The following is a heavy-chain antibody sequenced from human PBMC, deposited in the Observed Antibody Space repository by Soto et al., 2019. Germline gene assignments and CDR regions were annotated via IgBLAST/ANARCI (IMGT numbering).Heavy chain of an antibody. D-gene: IGHD2-8*02. Sequence: QVQLQQWGAGLLKPSETLSLTCAVYGGSFSGYYWTWIRQPPGTGLEWVGEINHSGSTNYNPSLKRRVTISVDTSKNQSPLKLTSVTAADTAVYYCARDKITGLFDYWGQGTLVTVSS. CDR2: INHSGST. CDR3: ARDKITGLFDY. V-gene: IGHV4-34*01. J-gene: IGHJ4*02. CDR1: GGSFSGYY.